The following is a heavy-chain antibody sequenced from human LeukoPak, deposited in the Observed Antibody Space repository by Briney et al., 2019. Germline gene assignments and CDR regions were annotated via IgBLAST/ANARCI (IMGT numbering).Heavy chain of an antibody. CDR2: VSSYNGNT. CDR3: ARDGLSSSWPYYFDF. Sequence: ASVKVSCKASGYSLINYGITWVRQAPRQGLEWMGWVSSYNGNTNYAQQFQGRDTMTTDTSTSTAYIESKSLRSDDTAVYHCARDGLSSSWPYYFDFWGQGSPVTVSS. V-gene: IGHV1-18*01. D-gene: IGHD6-13*01. CDR1: GYSLINYG. J-gene: IGHJ4*02.